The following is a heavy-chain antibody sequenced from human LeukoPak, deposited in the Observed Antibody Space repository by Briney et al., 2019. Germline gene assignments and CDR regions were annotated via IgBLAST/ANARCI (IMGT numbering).Heavy chain of an antibody. Sequence: GGSLRLSCAASGFTFSNYGIHWVRQAPGKGLEWVAVIWSDGINKYYIDSVKGRFTISRDNSKNTLYLQMNSLRADDTAVNYCARSTYSSSSYYFDYWGQGSLVTVSS. J-gene: IGHJ4*02. CDR1: GFTFSNYG. CDR3: ARSTYSSSSYYFDY. D-gene: IGHD6-13*01. V-gene: IGHV3-33*01. CDR2: IWSDGINK.